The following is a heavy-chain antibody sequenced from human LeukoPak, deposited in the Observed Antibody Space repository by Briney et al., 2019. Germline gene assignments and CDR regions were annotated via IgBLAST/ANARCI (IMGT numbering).Heavy chain of an antibody. CDR2: IYYSGST. J-gene: IGHJ4*02. V-gene: IGHV4-39*07. CDR1: GGSISNTSSY. Sequence: RSSETLSLTYSVSGGSISNTSSYWGWIRQTPGKGLEWIGSIYYSGSTYYNPSLKSRVTISVDTSKNQFSLKLSSVTAADTAVYYCASPVRYYDSSGYYSHGDYWGQGTLVTVSS. D-gene: IGHD3-22*01. CDR3: ASPVRYYDSSGYYSHGDY.